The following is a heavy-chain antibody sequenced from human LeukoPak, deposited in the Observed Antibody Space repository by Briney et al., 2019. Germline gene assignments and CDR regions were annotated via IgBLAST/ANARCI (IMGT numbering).Heavy chain of an antibody. J-gene: IGHJ6*02. CDR3: ARVRIGQQLDKYCCYAMDV. D-gene: IGHD6-13*01. V-gene: IGHV1-2*02. CDR1: GYTFTGNY. CDR2: INPNSGGT. Sequence: ASLKVSCKASGYTFTGNYMHWLRQAPGQELEWMVWINPNSGGTTYAQKFQGRVTMTTDTTISTASIEVSRLRSDDTAVYYCARVRIGQQLDKYCCYAMDVWGQGTTVTVSS.